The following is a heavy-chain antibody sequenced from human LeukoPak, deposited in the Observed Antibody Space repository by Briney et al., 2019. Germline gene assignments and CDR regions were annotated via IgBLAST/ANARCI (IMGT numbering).Heavy chain of an antibody. CDR3: ARAGIYCSGGSCYSWFDP. CDR2: INWNGGST. Sequence: GGSLRLSCAASGFTFDDYGMSWVRQAPGKGLEWVSGINWNGGSTGYADSVKGRFTISRDNAKNSLYLQMDSLRAEDTALYYCARAGIYCSGGSCYSWFDPWGQGTLLTVSS. J-gene: IGHJ5*02. V-gene: IGHV3-20*04. D-gene: IGHD2-15*01. CDR1: GFTFDDYG.